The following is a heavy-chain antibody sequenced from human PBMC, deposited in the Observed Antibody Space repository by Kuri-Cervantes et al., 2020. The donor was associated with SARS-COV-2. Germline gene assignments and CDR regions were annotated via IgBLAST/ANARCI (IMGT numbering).Heavy chain of an antibody. D-gene: IGHD6-13*01. CDR2: IKHRGST. CDR1: GGSFSGYY. CDR3: ARCLGSAAAPSYYYCMDV. V-gene: IGHV4-34*01. Sequence: SQTLSLTCAVYGGSFSGYYWSWIRQPPGKGLEWIWEIKHRGSTNYNPSSKSRVTISVDTSKNQSSLKLSSVTAADTAVYYCARCLGSAAAPSYYYCMDVWGQGTTVTVSS. J-gene: IGHJ6*02.